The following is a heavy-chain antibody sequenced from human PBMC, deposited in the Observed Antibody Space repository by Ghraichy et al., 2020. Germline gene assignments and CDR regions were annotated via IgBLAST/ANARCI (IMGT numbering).Heavy chain of an antibody. Sequence: GGSLRLSCAASGFTFSSYVMSWVRQAPGKGLEWVSAISASGESTFYADSVKGRFTISRDNSKNTLYLQMNSLRAEDTAVYYCAKNMIIVVITRGAFDIWGQGTMVTVS. CDR2: ISASGEST. CDR1: GFTFSSYV. V-gene: IGHV3-23*01. J-gene: IGHJ3*02. D-gene: IGHD3-22*01. CDR3: AKNMIIVVITRGAFDI.